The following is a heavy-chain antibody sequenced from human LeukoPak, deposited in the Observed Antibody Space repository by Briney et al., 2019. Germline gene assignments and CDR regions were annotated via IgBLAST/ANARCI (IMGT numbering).Heavy chain of an antibody. D-gene: IGHD3-10*01. V-gene: IGHV3-21*01. CDR2: ISSSSYI. J-gene: IGHJ4*02. CDR1: GFTFSSYS. CDR3: ARACWVKGVGFCYFDY. Sequence: PGGSLRLSCAASGFTFSSYSMNWVRQAPGKGLEWVSSISSSSYIYYADSVKGRFTISRDNAKNSLYLQMNSLRAEDTAVYYCARACWVKGVGFCYFDYWGQGTLVTVSS.